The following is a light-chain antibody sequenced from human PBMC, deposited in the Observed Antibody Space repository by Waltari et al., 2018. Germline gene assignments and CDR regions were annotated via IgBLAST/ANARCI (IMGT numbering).Light chain of an antibody. Sequence: ETVVTQSPATLSVSPGERATLSCRTSQTIGGSLAWYQQKPGQAPRLVIYGASIRAAGIPARFSGSGSETEFALTISGLQSEDFAVYYCQQYNNWPPGTFGQGTKVEI. J-gene: IGKJ1*01. V-gene: IGKV3-15*01. CDR1: QTIGGS. CDR2: GAS. CDR3: QQYNNWPPGT.